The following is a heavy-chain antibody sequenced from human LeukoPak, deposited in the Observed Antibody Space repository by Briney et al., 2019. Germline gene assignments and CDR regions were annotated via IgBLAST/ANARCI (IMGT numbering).Heavy chain of an antibody. CDR1: GFIFSDHY. J-gene: IGHJ4*02. V-gene: IGHV3-72*01. CDR2: SRNKARSYTT. Sequence: GGSLRLSFAASGFIFSDHYMDWVRQAPGKGLEWVGRSRNKARSYTTEYAASVKGRFTISRDDSKTSLYLQMNILKTEDTAVYYCVVETTKPFDYWGQGTLVTASS. D-gene: IGHD1-26*01. CDR3: VVETTKPFDY.